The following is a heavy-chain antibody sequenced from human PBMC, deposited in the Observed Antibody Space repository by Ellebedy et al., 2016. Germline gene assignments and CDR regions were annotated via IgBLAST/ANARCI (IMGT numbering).Heavy chain of an antibody. CDR1: GLNFNTFF. V-gene: IGHV3-23*01. CDR2: ISAGSDIT. Sequence: GGSLRLSXTASGLNFNTFFMSWVRQAPGKGLEWVSTISAGSDITRLADSVKGRFTISRDSSKNSVYLRMNSLRVEDTAVYYCRQGHYADLWGQGTLVTVSS. J-gene: IGHJ4*02. CDR3: RQGHYADL. D-gene: IGHD4-17*01.